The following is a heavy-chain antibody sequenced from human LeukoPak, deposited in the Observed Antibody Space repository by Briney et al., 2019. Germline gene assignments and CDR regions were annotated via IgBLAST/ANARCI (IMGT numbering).Heavy chain of an antibody. CDR2: INPTGGST. D-gene: IGHD2-15*01. J-gene: IGHJ2*01. CDR3: ARVVWDCTGGSCYSEATRQGDWYFDL. V-gene: IGHV1-46*01. Sequence: ASVKVSCKASGYTFTSYFMHWVRQAPGQGLEWMGVINPTGGSTSYAQKFQGRVTMTRDTSTSTVYMELSSLRPEDTAVYYCARVVWDCTGGSCYSEATRQGDWYFDLWGRGTLATVSS. CDR1: GYTFTSYF.